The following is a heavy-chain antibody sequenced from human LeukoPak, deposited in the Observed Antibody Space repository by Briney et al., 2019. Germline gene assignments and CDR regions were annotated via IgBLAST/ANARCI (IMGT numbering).Heavy chain of an antibody. J-gene: IGHJ4*02. CDR3: AKSHCDTSDYYN. CDR2: ISYDGSNK. D-gene: IGHD3-22*01. V-gene: IGHV3-30*18. CDR1: GYSISSGY. Sequence: LSLTCTVSGYSISSGYYWGWIRQPPGKGLEWVAVISYDGSNKNYADSVKGRFTISRDNSKNTLYLQMNSLRAEDTAVYYCAKSHCDTSDYYNWGQGTLVTVSS.